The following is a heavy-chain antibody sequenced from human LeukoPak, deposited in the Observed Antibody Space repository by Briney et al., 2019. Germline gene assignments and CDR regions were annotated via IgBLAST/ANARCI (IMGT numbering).Heavy chain of an antibody. D-gene: IGHD6-19*01. V-gene: IGHV4-59*08. Sequence: ASETLSLTCTVSGGSISSYYWSWIRQPPGKGLEWIAYIYYSGSTSYNPSLKSRVTISVDTSKNQFSLKLSSVTAADTAVYYCARSQSTGWYNGGLDVWGQGTTVTVSS. CDR1: GGSISSYY. CDR3: ARSQSTGWYNGGLDV. CDR2: IYYSGST. J-gene: IGHJ6*02.